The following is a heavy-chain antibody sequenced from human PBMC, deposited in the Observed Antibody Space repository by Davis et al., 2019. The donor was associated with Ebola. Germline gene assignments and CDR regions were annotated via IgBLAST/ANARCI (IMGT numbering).Heavy chain of an antibody. V-gene: IGHV4-30-4*01. Sequence: PSETLSLTCTVSGGSISSGDYYWSWIRQPPGKGLEWIGYIYYSGSTYYNPSLKSRVTISVDTSKNQFSLKLSSVTAADTAVYYCARDPIAYCSGGSCYGGYFDYWGQGTLVTVSS. J-gene: IGHJ4*02. D-gene: IGHD2-15*01. CDR1: GGSISSGDYY. CDR3: ARDPIAYCSGGSCYGGYFDY. CDR2: IYYSGST.